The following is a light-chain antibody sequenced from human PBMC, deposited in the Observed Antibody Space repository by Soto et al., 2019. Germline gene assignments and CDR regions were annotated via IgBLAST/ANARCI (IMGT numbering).Light chain of an antibody. CDR2: EGS. J-gene: IGLJ2*01. Sequence: QSVLTQPASVSGSPGQSLTVSCTGTSSDVGSYNLVSWYQQQPGKAPKLMIYEGSKRPSGVSNRFSGSKSGNTASLTISGLQAEDEADYYCCSYAGSRIIFGGGTQLTVL. V-gene: IGLV2-23*01. CDR3: CSYAGSRII. CDR1: SSDVGSYNL.